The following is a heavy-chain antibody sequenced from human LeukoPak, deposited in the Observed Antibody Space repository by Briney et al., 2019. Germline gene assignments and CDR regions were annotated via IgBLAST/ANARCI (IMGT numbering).Heavy chain of an antibody. Sequence: GGSLRLSCAASGFTFSSDGMHWVRQAPGKGLEWVAFIPDDGSNKYYAASVKGRFTISRDNSKNTLYLQMNSLRAEDTAVYYCARHQADIVVVVAATQFDPWGQGTLVTVSS. CDR1: GFTFSSDG. V-gene: IGHV3-30*02. J-gene: IGHJ5*02. CDR3: ARHQADIVVVVAATQFDP. CDR2: IPDDGSNK. D-gene: IGHD2-15*01.